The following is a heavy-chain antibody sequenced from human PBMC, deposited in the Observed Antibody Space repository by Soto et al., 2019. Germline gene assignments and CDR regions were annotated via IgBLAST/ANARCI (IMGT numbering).Heavy chain of an antibody. J-gene: IGHJ6*02. CDR2: ISGSGGST. D-gene: IGHD3-3*02. CDR1: RFTFNHYA. CDR3: AKGGDLLALDV. Sequence: QLSESGGGLVQPGGSLRLSCEGSRFTFNHYAIIWVRQAPGKGLEWVSSISGSGGSTYYADSVKGRFTISRDNSKNILYLQMSSLRAEDTAVYYCAKGGDLLALDVWGQGTAITVSS. V-gene: IGHV3-23*01.